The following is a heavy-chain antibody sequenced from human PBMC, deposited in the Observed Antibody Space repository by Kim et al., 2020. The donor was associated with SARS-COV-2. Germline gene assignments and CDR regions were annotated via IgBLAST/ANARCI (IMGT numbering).Heavy chain of an antibody. CDR3: AKSSAFDI. CDR2: GDTT. Sequence: GDTTYYAESVKGRFTVSRDNAKNALYLQLNSLRVDDTAVYYCAKSSAFDIWGQGTLVTVSS. J-gene: IGHJ3*02. V-gene: IGHV3-23*01.